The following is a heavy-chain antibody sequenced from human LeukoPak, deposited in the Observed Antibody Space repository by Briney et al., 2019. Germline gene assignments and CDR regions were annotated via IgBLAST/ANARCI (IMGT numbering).Heavy chain of an antibody. V-gene: IGHV1-18*01. Sequence: ASVKASCKASGYTFTSYGISWVRQAPGQGLEWMGWISAYNGNTNYAQKLQGRVTMTTDTSTSTAYMELRNLRSDDTAVYYCARDTIAVAGPQYYYYGMDVWGQGTTVTVSS. CDR2: ISAYNGNT. CDR1: GYTFTSYG. J-gene: IGHJ6*02. D-gene: IGHD6-19*01. CDR3: ARDTIAVAGPQYYYYGMDV.